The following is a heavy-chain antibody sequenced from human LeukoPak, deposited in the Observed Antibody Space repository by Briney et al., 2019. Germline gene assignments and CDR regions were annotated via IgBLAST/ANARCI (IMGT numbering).Heavy chain of an antibody. V-gene: IGHV4-39*07. CDR2: IYYSGST. CDR3: ARAAYGNDAFDI. D-gene: IGHD4-17*01. J-gene: IGHJ3*02. CDR1: GGSISSSSYY. Sequence: SETLSLTCTVSGGSISSSSYYWGWIRQPPGKGLEWIGSIYYSGSTYYNPSLKSRVTISVDTSKNQLSLKLSPVTAADTAVYYCARAAYGNDAFDIWGQGTMVTVSS.